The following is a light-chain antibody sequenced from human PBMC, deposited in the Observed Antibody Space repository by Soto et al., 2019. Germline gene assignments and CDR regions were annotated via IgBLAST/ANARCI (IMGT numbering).Light chain of an antibody. CDR3: QQYGSSPPLT. CDR1: QSVSSSY. J-gene: IGKJ4*01. V-gene: IGKV3-20*01. Sequence: EMVLTQSQGTLSLSPGERATLSCRASQSVSSSYLAWYQQKPGQAPRLLIYGASSRATGIPDRFSGSRSGTDFTLTISRLEPEDFAVYYCQQYGSSPPLTCGGGTKVEIK. CDR2: GAS.